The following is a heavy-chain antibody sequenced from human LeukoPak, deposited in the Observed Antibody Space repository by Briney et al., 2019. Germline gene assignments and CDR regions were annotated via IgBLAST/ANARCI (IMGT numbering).Heavy chain of an antibody. V-gene: IGHV3-30-3*01. D-gene: IGHD5-18*01. Sequence: GGSLRLSCAASGFTFSSYAMHWVRQAPGKGLEWVAVTSYDGSNKYYADSVKGRFTISRDNSKNTLYLQMNSLRAEDTAVYYCARVGYSYLYYFDYWGQGTLVTVSS. CDR1: GFTFSSYA. CDR3: ARVGYSYLYYFDY. CDR2: TSYDGSNK. J-gene: IGHJ4*02.